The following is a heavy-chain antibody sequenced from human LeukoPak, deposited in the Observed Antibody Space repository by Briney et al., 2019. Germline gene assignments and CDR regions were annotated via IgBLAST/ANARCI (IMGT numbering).Heavy chain of an antibody. V-gene: IGHV1-18*01. Sequence: GASVKVSCKASGGTFSSYAISWVRQAPGQGLEWMGWISVYNGNTNYAQKFQGRVTMTTDTSTSTAYMELRSLRSDDTAVYYCARDPTMINGMDVWGQGTTVTVSS. D-gene: IGHD3-22*01. J-gene: IGHJ6*02. CDR3: ARDPTMINGMDV. CDR2: ISVYNGNT. CDR1: GGTFSSYA.